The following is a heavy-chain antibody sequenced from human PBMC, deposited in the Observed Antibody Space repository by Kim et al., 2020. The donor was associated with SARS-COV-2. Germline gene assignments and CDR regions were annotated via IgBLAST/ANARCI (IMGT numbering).Heavy chain of an antibody. D-gene: IGHD3-16*01. V-gene: IGHV3-11*05. CDR3: ARVITGGSSWFAP. Sequence: GGSLRLSCAASGFTFSDYYMSWIRQAPGKGLEWVSYISSSYTNYADSVQGRFTISRDNANNSPYLQMNSLRAEDTAADYCARVITGGSSWFAPWGQGTLV. J-gene: IGHJ5*02. CDR1: GFTFSDYY. CDR2: ISSSYT.